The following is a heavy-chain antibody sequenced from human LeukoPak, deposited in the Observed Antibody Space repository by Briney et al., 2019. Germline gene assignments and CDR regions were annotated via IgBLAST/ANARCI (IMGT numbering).Heavy chain of an antibody. CDR1: GFTFNNFA. CDR3: ALIYDFFNGGTVGDY. CDR2: ISGRGGST. V-gene: IGHV3-23*01. J-gene: IGHJ4*02. D-gene: IGHD5/OR15-5a*01. Sequence: GGSLRLPCAGSGFTFNNFAMSWVRQAPGKGLEWVSSISGRGGSTYYADSLRGRFIISRDNSKNTLYLQMNSLRDEDTAFYYCALIYDFFNGGTVGDYWGQGALVTVSS.